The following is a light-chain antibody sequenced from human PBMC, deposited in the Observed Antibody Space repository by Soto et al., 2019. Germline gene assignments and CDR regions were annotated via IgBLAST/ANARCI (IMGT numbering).Light chain of an antibody. CDR3: QMWDTTRDIPVL. Sequence: SYELTQPPSVSVAPGQTARTTCGGTNIGSKSVHWYQRKSGQDPVLVVYDNSDRPSGIPERFSGSNSGNTATLTVSRVEAGDEADFYCQMWDTTRDIPVLFGGGTKVTVL. CDR1: NIGSKS. J-gene: IGLJ2*01. V-gene: IGLV3-21*02. CDR2: DNS.